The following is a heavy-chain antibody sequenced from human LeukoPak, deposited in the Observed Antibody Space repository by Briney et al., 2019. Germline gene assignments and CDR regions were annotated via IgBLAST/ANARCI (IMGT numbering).Heavy chain of an antibody. J-gene: IGHJ3*02. CDR3: AREIYGSGSYYTDAFDI. CDR2: ISSSSSYI. CDR1: GFTFSSYS. V-gene: IGHV3-21*01. Sequence: GGSLRLSCAASGFTFSSYSMNWVRQAPGKGLEWVSSISSSSSYIYYADSVKGRFTIPRDNAKNSLYLQMNSLRAEDTAVYYCAREIYGSGSYYTDAFDIWGQGTMVTVSS. D-gene: IGHD3-10*01.